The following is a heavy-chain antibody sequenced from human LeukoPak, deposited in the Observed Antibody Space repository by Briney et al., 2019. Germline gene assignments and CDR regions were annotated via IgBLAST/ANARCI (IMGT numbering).Heavy chain of an antibody. J-gene: IGHJ4*02. CDR1: GFTFSSYA. Sequence: GGSLRLSCSASGFTFSSYAMHWVRQAPGKGLEYVSAISSNGGSTYYADSVKGRFTISRDNSKNTLYLQMSSLRAEDTAVYYCVKAYYYGSGSYGYFDYWGQGTLVTVSS. D-gene: IGHD3-10*01. V-gene: IGHV3-64D*06. CDR2: ISSNGGST. CDR3: VKAYYYGSGSYGYFDY.